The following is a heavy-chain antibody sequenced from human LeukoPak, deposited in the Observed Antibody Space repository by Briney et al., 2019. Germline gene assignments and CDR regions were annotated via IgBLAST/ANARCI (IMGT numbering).Heavy chain of an antibody. D-gene: IGHD3-3*01. V-gene: IGHV4-39*01. CDR3: ARHYDFWSGYYTVDY. J-gene: IGHJ4*02. CDR1: GGSISSSSYY. CDR2: IYYSGST. Sequence: SETLSLTCTVSGGSISSSSYYWGWIRQPPGKGLEWIGSIYYSGSTYYNPSLKSRVTISVDTSKNQFSLKLSSVTAADTAVYYCARHYDFWSGYYTVDYWGQGTLVTVSS.